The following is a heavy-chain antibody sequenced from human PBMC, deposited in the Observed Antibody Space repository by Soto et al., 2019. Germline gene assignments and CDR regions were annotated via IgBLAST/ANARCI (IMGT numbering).Heavy chain of an antibody. J-gene: IGHJ4*02. V-gene: IGHV2-5*02. CDR1: GFSLDTSPRG. CDR2: IFCDDDK. CDR3: IHTDDISGAAGTDY. Sequence: ACGPTLVNPTPALPLTCTFSGFSLDTSPRGVGWMCQTPGKALEWLGLIFCDDDKRYRPSLQRRLTLTKDTSKNQVVLKMTDMDPVDTATYYRIHTDDISGAAGTDYWGQGAMVTVSS. D-gene: IGHD6-13*01.